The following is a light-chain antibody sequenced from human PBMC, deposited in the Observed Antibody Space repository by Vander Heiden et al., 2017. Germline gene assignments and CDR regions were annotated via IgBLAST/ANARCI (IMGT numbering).Light chain of an antibody. Sequence: QPVLTQPPSASGTPAQGVTIACSRSSSDSGSNYVYWYQQHPGTAPKLLVYRNTQRPSGVPDRFSGSKSGTSASLAISGLRSEDEADYYCAAWDGSLSGPVFGGGTKLTVL. J-gene: IGLJ3*02. CDR3: AAWDGSLSGPV. CDR1: SSDSGSNY. V-gene: IGLV1-47*01. CDR2: RNT.